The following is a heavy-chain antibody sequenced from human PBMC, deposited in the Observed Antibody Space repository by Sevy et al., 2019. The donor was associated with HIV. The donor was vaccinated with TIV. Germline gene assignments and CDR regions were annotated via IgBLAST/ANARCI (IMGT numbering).Heavy chain of an antibody. D-gene: IGHD1-7*01. V-gene: IGHV1-8*01. Sequence: ASVKVSCKTSGYTFSSHDINWVRQAPGQGLEWMGWMNPNNGNTGYVQKFQDRVTMTRDSSIATAYMELRGLTSDDTAVYYCARDPSGNYLTPHYRDYYGLDVWGQGTAVTFSS. J-gene: IGHJ6*02. CDR2: MNPNNGNT. CDR3: ARDPSGNYLTPHYRDYYGLDV. CDR1: GYTFSSHD.